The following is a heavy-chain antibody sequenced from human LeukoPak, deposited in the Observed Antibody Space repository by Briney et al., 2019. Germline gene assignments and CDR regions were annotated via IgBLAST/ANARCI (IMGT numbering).Heavy chain of an antibody. D-gene: IGHD2-2*01. CDR3: ARHSKPDAFDI. CDR2: IYCSGST. J-gene: IGHJ3*02. CDR1: GGSISDNY. Sequence: KSSETLSLTCTVSGGSISDNYWSWIRQPPGKGLEWIGYIYCSGSTNYNPSLKSRVTISVDTSKNQFSLKLSSVTAADTAVYYCARHSKPDAFDIWGQGTMVTVSS. V-gene: IGHV4-59*08.